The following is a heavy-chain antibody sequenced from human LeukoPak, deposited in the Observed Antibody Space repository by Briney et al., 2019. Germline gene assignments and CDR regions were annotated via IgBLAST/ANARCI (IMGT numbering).Heavy chain of an antibody. Sequence: SETLSLTCTVSGGSISSYYWSWIRQPPGKGLEWIGYIYYSGSTNYNPSLKSRVTISVDTFKNQFSLKLSSVTAADTAVYYCARDSWFGELSSNYYYYGMDVWGQGTTVTVSS. CDR1: GGSISSYY. D-gene: IGHD3-10*01. V-gene: IGHV4-59*01. J-gene: IGHJ6*02. CDR2: IYYSGST. CDR3: ARDSWFGELSSNYYYYGMDV.